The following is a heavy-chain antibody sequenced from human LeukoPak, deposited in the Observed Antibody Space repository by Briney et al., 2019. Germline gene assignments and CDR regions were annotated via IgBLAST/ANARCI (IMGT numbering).Heavy chain of an antibody. CDR2: IRQDGGDK. D-gene: IGHD2/OR15-2a*01. CDR3: ARVIVTVPGQSDYFDH. V-gene: IGHV3-7*03. Sequence: GGSLRLSCAASGFTFSSYAMHWVRQAPGKGLEWVANIRQDGGDKYYADSVKGRFTISRDNAKNSLYLQMNSLRAEDTAVYSCARVIVTVPGQSDYFDHWGQGTLVTFSS. J-gene: IGHJ4*02. CDR1: GFTFSSYA.